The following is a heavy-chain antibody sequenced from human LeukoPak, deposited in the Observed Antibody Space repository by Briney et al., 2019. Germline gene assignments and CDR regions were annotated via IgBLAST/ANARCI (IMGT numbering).Heavy chain of an antibody. CDR1: GGSFSGYY. CDR2: INHSGST. Sequence: PSETLSLTCAVYGGSFSGYYWSWIRQPPGKGLEWIGEINHSGSTNYNPSPKSRVTISVDTSKNQFSLKLSSVTAADTAVYYCARGGQMKGVAARPLPAYWGQGTLVTVSS. J-gene: IGHJ4*02. D-gene: IGHD6-6*01. CDR3: ARGGQMKGVAARPLPAY. V-gene: IGHV4-34*01.